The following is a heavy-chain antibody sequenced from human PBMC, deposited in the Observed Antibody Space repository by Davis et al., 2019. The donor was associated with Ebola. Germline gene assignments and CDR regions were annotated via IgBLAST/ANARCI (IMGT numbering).Heavy chain of an antibody. CDR1: GGSTSSGGYY. Sequence: SETLFLTCTVSGGSTSSGGYYWSWIRQHPGKGLEWIGYIYYSGRTNYNPSLKSRVTISVDTSKNQFSLKLNSVTAADTAVYYCARDSPCGGDCPFQHWGQGTLVTVSS. D-gene: IGHD2-21*01. V-gene: IGHV4-31*03. CDR2: IYYSGRT. J-gene: IGHJ1*01. CDR3: ARDSPCGGDCPFQH.